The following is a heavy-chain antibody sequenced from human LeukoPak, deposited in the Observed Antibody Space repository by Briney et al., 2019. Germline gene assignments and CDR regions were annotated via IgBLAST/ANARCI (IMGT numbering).Heavy chain of an antibody. V-gene: IGHV3-48*03. CDR2: ISTTGSTI. J-gene: IGHJ4*02. CDR3: ARNFSYYVL. Sequence: SGGSLRLSCAASGFTFSSYEMNWVRQAPGKGLEWVSYISTTGSTIYNTDIVQGRFTISRDNARNSLYLQMNSLRAEDTAVYYCARNFSYYVLWGQGTLVTVSS. D-gene: IGHD3-10*02. CDR1: GFTFSSYE.